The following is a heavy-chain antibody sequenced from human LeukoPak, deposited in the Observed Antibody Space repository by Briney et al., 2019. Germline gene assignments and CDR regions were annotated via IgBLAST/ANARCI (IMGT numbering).Heavy chain of an antibody. V-gene: IGHV4-61*02. J-gene: IGHJ3*02. Sequence: PSETLSLTCTVSGGSISSGSCYWSWIRQPAGKGLEWIGRIYTSGSTNYNPSLKSRVTISVDTSKNQFSLKLSSVTAADTAVYYCATRVAGYFDWLLYGDAFDIWGQGTMVTVSS. CDR1: GGSISSGSCY. CDR3: ATRVAGYFDWLLYGDAFDI. CDR2: IYTSGST. D-gene: IGHD3-9*01.